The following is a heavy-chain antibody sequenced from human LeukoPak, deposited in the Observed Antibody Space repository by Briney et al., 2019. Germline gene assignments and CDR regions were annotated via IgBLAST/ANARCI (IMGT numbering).Heavy chain of an antibody. CDR3: ARAPGSAYNAYYFDY. Sequence: SETLSLTCTVSGASISSGGYFWGWIRQHPWKGLEWMGYFFYSGSTYYNPSLKSRVTISVDTSKNQISLKLSSVTAADTAVYYCARAPGSAYNAYYFDYWGQGTLVTVSS. CDR1: GASISSGGYF. J-gene: IGHJ4*02. CDR2: FFYSGST. D-gene: IGHD1-1*01. V-gene: IGHV4-31*03.